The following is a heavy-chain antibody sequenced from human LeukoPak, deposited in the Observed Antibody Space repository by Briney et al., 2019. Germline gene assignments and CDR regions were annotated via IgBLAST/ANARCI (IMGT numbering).Heavy chain of an antibody. Sequence: GGSLRLSCAASGFTFSSYSMNWVRQAPGKGLEWVSSISSSSSYIYYADSVKGRFTISRDNSKNTLYLQMNSLRAEDTAVYYCAKGDLGIAAGSWGQGTLVTVSS. V-gene: IGHV3-21*04. CDR2: ISSSSSYI. J-gene: IGHJ4*02. CDR1: GFTFSSYS. CDR3: AKGDLGIAAGS. D-gene: IGHD6-13*01.